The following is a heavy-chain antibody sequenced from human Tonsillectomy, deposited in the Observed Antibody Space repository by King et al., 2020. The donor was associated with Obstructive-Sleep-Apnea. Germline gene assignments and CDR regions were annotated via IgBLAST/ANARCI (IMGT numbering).Heavy chain of an antibody. D-gene: IGHD5-18*01. CDR3: NRYSYGFLENSRAYFFDY. Sequence: VQLVESGGGLVQPGRSLRLSCTASGFTFGDYPMSWFRQAPGKGLEWVGFIRSKAYGGTTDYAASVRGRFTISRDDSKSIALLQMNSLKTEDTAVYYCNRYSYGFLENSRAYFFDYWGQGTLVTVSS. J-gene: IGHJ4*02. CDR1: GFTFGDYP. CDR2: IRSKAYGGTT. V-gene: IGHV3-49*03.